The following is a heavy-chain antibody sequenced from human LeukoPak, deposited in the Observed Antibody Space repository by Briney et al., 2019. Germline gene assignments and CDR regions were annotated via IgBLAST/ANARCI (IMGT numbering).Heavy chain of an antibody. J-gene: IGHJ4*02. CDR3: AKGTGGIDY. Sequence: PGGFLRLSCAASGFTFDDYAMHWVRQAPGKGLEWVSDIGWNSGSIGYADSVKGRFTISRDNAKNSLYLQMNSLRAEDTALYYCAKGTGGIDYWGQGTLVTVSS. D-gene: IGHD7-27*01. CDR2: IGWNSGSI. V-gene: IGHV3-9*01. CDR1: GFTFDDYA.